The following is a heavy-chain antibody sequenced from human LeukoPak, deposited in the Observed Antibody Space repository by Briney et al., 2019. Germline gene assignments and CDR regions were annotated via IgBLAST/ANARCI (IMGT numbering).Heavy chain of an antibody. D-gene: IGHD6-13*01. Sequence: PGRSLRLSCAASGFTFSSYAMHWVRQAPGKGLEYVSAISSNGGSTYYANSVKGRFTISRDNSKNTLYLQMGSLRAEDMAVYYCAREDIAAAGSLADYWGQGTLVTVSS. J-gene: IGHJ4*02. CDR1: GFTFSSYA. CDR3: AREDIAAAGSLADY. V-gene: IGHV3-64*01. CDR2: ISSNGGST.